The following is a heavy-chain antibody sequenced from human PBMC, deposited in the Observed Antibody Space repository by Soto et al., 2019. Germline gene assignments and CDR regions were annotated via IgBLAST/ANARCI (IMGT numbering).Heavy chain of an antibody. V-gene: IGHV3-64*01. CDR1: GFTFSSYD. J-gene: IGHJ4*02. Sequence: EVQLAESGGGMVQPGGSLRLSCVASGFTFSSYDMHWVRQAPGKGLEYVSSISSNGGTTYYGNSVKGRFTISRDNSKTTLYLQMGSLRAEDMAVYYCVRRVPGNYDYWGQGTLVTVSS. D-gene: IGHD1-7*01. CDR2: ISSNGGTT. CDR3: VRRVPGNYDY.